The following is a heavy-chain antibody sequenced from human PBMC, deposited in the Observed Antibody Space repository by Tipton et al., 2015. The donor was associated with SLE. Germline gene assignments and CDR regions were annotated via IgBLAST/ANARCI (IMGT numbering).Heavy chain of an antibody. Sequence: TLSLTCTVSGDSMSTYYWSWIRQPAGKGLEWIGRILTTGSPNYNPPLTSRVTMSVDTSKNQFSLKLSSVTAADTAMYYCARGKGHDWHIDFWGQGTLVTVSS. CDR1: GDSMSTYY. D-gene: IGHD1/OR15-1a*01. CDR3: ARGKGHDWHIDF. CDR2: ILTTGSP. J-gene: IGHJ4*02. V-gene: IGHV4-4*07.